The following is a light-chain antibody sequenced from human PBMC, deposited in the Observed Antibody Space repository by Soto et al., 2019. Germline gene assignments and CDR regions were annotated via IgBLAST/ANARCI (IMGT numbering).Light chain of an antibody. CDR1: QSVGNY. CDR2: GAS. CDR3: QQSYMTPYT. J-gene: IGKJ2*01. Sequence: DIQMTQSPSSLSASVGDRVTITCRASQSVGNYLNWYQQRPGKAPELLIYGASNLQSGVPSGFSGSGPGTDFTLTISSLQPEDSATYYCQQSYMTPYTFGQGTKVDIK. V-gene: IGKV1-39*01.